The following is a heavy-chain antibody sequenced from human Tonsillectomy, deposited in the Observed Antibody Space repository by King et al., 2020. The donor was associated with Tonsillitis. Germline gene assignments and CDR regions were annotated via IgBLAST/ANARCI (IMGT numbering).Heavy chain of an antibody. V-gene: IGHV4-34*01. Sequence: VQLQQWGAGLLKPSETLSLTCAVYGGSFSGYYWSWIRQPPGKGLEWIGEINHSGSTNYNPSLKSRVTIAVDTSKNQFSLKLSSVTAADTAVYYCARGRGYYDSSGYYLYLEWYFDLWGRGTLVTVSS. J-gene: IGHJ2*01. CDR1: GGSFSGYY. CDR2: INHSGST. CDR3: ARGRGYYDSSGYYLYLEWYFDL. D-gene: IGHD3-22*01.